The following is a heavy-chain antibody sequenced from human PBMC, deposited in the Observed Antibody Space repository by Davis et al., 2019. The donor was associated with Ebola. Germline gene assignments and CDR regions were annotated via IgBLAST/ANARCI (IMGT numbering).Heavy chain of an antibody. V-gene: IGHV4-34*01. CDR3: AREVRYYYYYGMDV. CDR2: INHSGST. Sequence: SETLSLTCAVYGGSFSAYYWSWIRQPPGKGLEWIGEINHSGSTNYNPSLKSRVTISVDTSKNQFSLKLSSVTAADTAVYYCAREVRYYYYYGMDVWGQGTTVTVSS. CDR1: GGSFSAYY. J-gene: IGHJ6*02.